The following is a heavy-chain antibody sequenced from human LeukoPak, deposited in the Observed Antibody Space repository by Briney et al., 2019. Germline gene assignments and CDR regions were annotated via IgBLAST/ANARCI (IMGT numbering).Heavy chain of an antibody. V-gene: IGHV4-59*08. CDR1: GGSISSYY. Sequence: PSETLSLTCTVSGGSISSYYWRWIRQPPGKGLEWIGCIYYSGGSTYNPSLKRRVTISVDPSKNQFSLKLSSVTAADTAVYYCARHSRLDKSSLSWANYWGQGTLVTVSS. J-gene: IGHJ4*02. CDR2: IYYSGGS. CDR3: ARHSRLDKSSLSWANY. D-gene: IGHD2-2*03.